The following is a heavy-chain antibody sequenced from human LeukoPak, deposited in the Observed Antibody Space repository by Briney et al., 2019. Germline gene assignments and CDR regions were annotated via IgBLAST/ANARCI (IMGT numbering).Heavy chain of an antibody. CDR2: INPNSGGT. CDR1: GHTFTGYY. D-gene: IGHD3-3*01. V-gene: IGHV1-2*02. CDR3: ARAEAAEFMYYAFWSGLKVTGSFDY. Sequence: ASVKVSCKASGHTFTGYYMHWVRQAPGQGLEWMGWINPNSGGTNYAQKFQGRVTMTRDTSISTAYMELSRLRSDDTAVYYCARAEAAEFMYYAFWSGLKVTGSFDYWGQGTLVTVSS. J-gene: IGHJ4*02.